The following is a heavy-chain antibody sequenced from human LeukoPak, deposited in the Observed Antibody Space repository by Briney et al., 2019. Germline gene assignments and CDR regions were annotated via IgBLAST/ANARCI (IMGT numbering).Heavy chain of an antibody. CDR1: GGTFSSYA. CDR2: IIPIFGTA. CDR3: ARAIAAEDAFDI. D-gene: IGHD6-13*01. J-gene: IGHJ3*02. Sequence: SVKVSCKASGGTFSSYAISWVRQAPGQGLEWMGGIIPIFGTANYAQKFQGRVTITADESTSTAYMELSSLRSEDTAVYYCARAIAAEDAFDIWSQGTMVTVSS. V-gene: IGHV1-69*13.